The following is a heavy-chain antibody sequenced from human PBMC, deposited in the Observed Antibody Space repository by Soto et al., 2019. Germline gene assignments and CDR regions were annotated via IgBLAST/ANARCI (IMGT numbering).Heavy chain of an antibody. D-gene: IGHD2-21*02. CDR3: ARRDCRGGDCYSDFDY. V-gene: IGHV3-73*01. CDR1: GFSFSGSD. Sequence: GGSLRLSCAASGFSFSGSDMHWVRQASGEGLEWVGRIKTKAENYATALAASVKGRFSISRDDSKNTAYLEMNSLKTEDTAVYYCARRDCRGGDCYSDFDYWGQGALVTVSS. J-gene: IGHJ4*02. CDR2: IKTKAENYAT.